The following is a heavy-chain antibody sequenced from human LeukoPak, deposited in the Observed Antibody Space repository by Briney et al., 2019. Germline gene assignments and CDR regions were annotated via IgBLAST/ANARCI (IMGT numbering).Heavy chain of an antibody. J-gene: IGHJ4*02. CDR3: ARDLGISSGWYLDY. CDR1: GLTFSSYA. CDR2: ISYDGSNK. Sequence: GGSLRLSCAASGLTFSSYAMHWVRQAPGKGLEWVAVISYDGSNKYYADSVKGRFTISRDNSKNTLYLQMNSLRAEDTAVYYCARDLGISSGWYLDYWGQGTLVTVSS. D-gene: IGHD6-19*01. V-gene: IGHV3-30-3*01.